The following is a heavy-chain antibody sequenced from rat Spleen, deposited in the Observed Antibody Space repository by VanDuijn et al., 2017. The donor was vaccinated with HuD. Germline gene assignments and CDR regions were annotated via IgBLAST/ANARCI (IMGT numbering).Heavy chain of an antibody. V-gene: IGHV2-63*01. Sequence: QVQLKESGPGLVQPSQTLSLTCTVSGFSLTGNNVYWVRQPPGKGLEWMGRMRYDGDTYYNSALKSRLSISRDTSKNHVFLKLNSLQTDDTDIYYCTRSPYNNYVMDAWGQGASVTVSS. CDR2: MRYDGDT. D-gene: IGHD1-10*01. J-gene: IGHJ4*01. CDR1: GFSLTGNN. CDR3: TRSPYNNYVMDA.